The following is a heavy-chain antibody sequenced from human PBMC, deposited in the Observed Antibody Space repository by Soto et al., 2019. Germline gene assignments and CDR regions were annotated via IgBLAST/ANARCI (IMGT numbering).Heavy chain of an antibody. CDR1: GFTFSSYS. V-gene: IGHV3-21*01. Sequence: EVQLVESGGGLVKPGGSLRLSCAASGFTFSSYSMNWVRQAPGKGLEWVSSISSSSSYIYYADSVKGRFTISRDNAKNSLYLQMNSLRAEDTAVYYCARDDPFDTMGFAYYYYYMDVWGKGTTVTVSS. J-gene: IGHJ6*03. CDR2: ISSSSSYI. D-gene: IGHD3-10*01. CDR3: ARDDPFDTMGFAYYYYYMDV.